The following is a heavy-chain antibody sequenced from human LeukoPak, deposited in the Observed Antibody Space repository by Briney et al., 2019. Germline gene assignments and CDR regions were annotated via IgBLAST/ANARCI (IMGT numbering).Heavy chain of an antibody. CDR2: FDPEDGEA. CDR1: GDSLSDLS. CDR3: ATQSLLAGVPYGYFQH. V-gene: IGHV1-24*01. J-gene: IGHJ1*01. Sequence: ASVKVTCKVSGDSLSDLSMHWVRQAPGKGLEWMGGFDPEDGEAFYAQKFQGRVTMTEDTSADTAFMELSSLRSEDTAVYYCATQSLLAGVPYGYFQHWGPGTLVTVSS. D-gene: IGHD3-10*01.